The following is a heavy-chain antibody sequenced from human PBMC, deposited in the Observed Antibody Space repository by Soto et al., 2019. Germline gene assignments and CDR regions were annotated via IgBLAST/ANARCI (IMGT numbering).Heavy chain of an antibody. CDR2: VTCTTGYT. J-gene: IGHJ3*02. Sequence: GGSLRLSCVASKFTFSDYFMRWIRQSPGKGLEWVAKVTCTTGYTVYAASVRGRFIVSRDNARSSVYLQISRRSVEDTAVYYCARESFATTSSDQDPFEMWGQGTMVTV. D-gene: IGHD6-19*01. CDR3: ARESFATTSSDQDPFEM. CDR1: KFTFSDYF. V-gene: IGHV3-11*06.